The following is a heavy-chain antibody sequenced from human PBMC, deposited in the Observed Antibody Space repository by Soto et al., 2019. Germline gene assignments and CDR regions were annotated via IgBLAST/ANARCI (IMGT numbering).Heavy chain of an antibody. CDR3: AVPAAPHYYYYGMDV. Sequence: SVKVSCKAPGGTFSSYAISWVRQAPGQGLEWMGGIIPIFGTANYAQKFQGRVTITADKSTSTAYMELSSLRSEDTAVYYCAVPAAPHYYYYGMDVWGQGTTVTVSS. CDR2: IIPIFGTA. V-gene: IGHV1-69*06. J-gene: IGHJ6*02. CDR1: GGTFSSYA. D-gene: IGHD2-2*01.